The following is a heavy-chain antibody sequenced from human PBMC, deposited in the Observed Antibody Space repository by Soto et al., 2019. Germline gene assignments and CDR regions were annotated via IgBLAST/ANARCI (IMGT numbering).Heavy chain of an antibody. Sequence: PSETLSLTCTVSGGSISSGGYYWSWIRQHPGKGLEWIGYIYYSGSTYYNPSLKSRVTISVDTSKNQFSLKLSSVTAADTAVYYCARVPASHYYDSSGYYYDAFYFDYRGQGTLVTVSS. CDR1: GGSISSGGYY. J-gene: IGHJ4*02. CDR2: IYYSGST. D-gene: IGHD3-22*01. V-gene: IGHV4-31*03. CDR3: ARVPASHYYDSSGYYYDAFYFDY.